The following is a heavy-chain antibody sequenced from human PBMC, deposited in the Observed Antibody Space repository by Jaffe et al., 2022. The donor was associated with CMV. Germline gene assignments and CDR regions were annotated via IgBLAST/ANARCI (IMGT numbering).Heavy chain of an antibody. J-gene: IGHJ4*02. CDR3: AKVDTAMVAQDAFDY. V-gene: IGHV3-30*18. Sequence: QVQLVESGGGVVQPGRSLRLSCAASGFTFSSYGMHWVRQAPGKGLEWVAVISYDGSNKYYADSVKGRFTISRDNSKNTLYLQMNSLRAEDTAVYYCAKVDTAMVAQDAFDYWGQGTLVTVSS. CDR1: GFTFSSYG. CDR2: ISYDGSNK. D-gene: IGHD5-18*01.